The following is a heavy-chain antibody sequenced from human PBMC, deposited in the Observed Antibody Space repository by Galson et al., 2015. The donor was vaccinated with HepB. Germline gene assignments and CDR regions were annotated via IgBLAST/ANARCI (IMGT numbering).Heavy chain of an antibody. CDR1: GYTFTSNG. CDR2: ISANTGNT. CDR3: ARDRLHSLDY. J-gene: IGHJ4*02. D-gene: IGHD2-15*01. Sequence: SVKVSCKASGYTFTSNGISWVRQAPGHGLEWMGWISANTGNTNYAQKFQGGVTLTRDTSPSSVHMELRSLRIDDTAVYYCARDRLHSLDYWGPGSLVTVSS. V-gene: IGHV1-18*01.